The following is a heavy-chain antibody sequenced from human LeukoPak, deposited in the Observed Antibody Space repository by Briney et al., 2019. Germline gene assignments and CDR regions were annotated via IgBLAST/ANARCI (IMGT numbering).Heavy chain of an antibody. J-gene: IGHJ3*02. CDR3: AKGQTTVTISDAFDI. V-gene: IGHV3-9*01. Sequence: SLRLSCAASGFTFDDYAMHWVRQAPGKGLEWVSGISWNSGSIGYADSVKGRFTISRDNAKNSLYLRMNSLRAEDTALYYCAKGQTTVTISDAFDIWGQGTMVTVSS. CDR1: GFTFDDYA. CDR2: ISWNSGSI. D-gene: IGHD4-17*01.